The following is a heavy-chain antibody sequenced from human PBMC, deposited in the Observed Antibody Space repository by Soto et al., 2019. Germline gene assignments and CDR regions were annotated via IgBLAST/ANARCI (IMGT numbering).Heavy chain of an antibody. CDR2: ISSSGSTI. J-gene: IGHJ6*02. CDR1: GFTFSDYY. V-gene: IGHV3-11*01. CDR3: ARDYDILTRPDYYYYYGMDV. D-gene: IGHD3-9*01. Sequence: QVQLVESGGGLVKPGGSLRLSCAASGFTFSDYYMSWIRQAPGKGLEWVSYISSSGSTIYYADSVKGRFTISRDNAKNSLYLQMNSLRAEDTAVYYCARDYDILTRPDYYYYYGMDVWGQGTTVTVSS.